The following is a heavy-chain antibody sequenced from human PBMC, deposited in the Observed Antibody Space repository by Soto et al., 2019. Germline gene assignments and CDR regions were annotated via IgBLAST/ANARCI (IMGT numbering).Heavy chain of an antibody. CDR2: INAGNGNT. J-gene: IGHJ5*02. D-gene: IGHD3-10*01. Sequence: VKVSCKASGYTFTSYAMHWVRHAPGQRLEWMGWINAGNGNTKYSQKFQGRVTITRDTSASTAYMELSSLRSEDTAVYYCARDPCGELYPVFCWFEPWGQGTQVTVSS. V-gene: IGHV1-3*01. CDR3: ARDPCGELYPVFCWFEP. CDR1: GYTFTSYA.